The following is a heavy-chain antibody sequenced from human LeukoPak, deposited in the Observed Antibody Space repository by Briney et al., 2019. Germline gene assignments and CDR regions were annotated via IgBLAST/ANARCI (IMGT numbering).Heavy chain of an antibody. CDR2: ISSSGGNT. V-gene: IGHV3-23*01. J-gene: IGHJ3*02. Sequence: GGSLRLSCAATGFTFSSYAMTWVRQAPGKGLEWVSSISSSGGNTYYADSVKGRFTISRDNSKNTLYLQMNSLRAEDTAVYYCAKGRDPRLWDAYDIWGQGTMVTVSS. D-gene: IGHD2-21*02. CDR1: GFTFSSYA. CDR3: AKGRDPRLWDAYDI.